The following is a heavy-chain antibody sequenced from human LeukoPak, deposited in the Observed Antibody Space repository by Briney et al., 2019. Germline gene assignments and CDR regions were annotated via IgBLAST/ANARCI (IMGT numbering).Heavy chain of an antibody. CDR1: GGSVSSGSYY. CDR2: IYNSGST. CDR3: ARGRWYFDL. V-gene: IGHV4-61*01. Sequence: SETLSLTCTVSGGSVSSGSYYWSWIRQPPGKGLEWIGYIYNSGSTNYSPSLKSRVTISVDTSKNQFSLKLSSVTAADRAVYYCARGRWYFDLWGRGTLVTVSP. J-gene: IGHJ2*01.